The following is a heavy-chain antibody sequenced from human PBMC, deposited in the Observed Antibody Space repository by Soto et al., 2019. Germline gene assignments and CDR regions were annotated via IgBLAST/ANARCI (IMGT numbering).Heavy chain of an antibody. Sequence: QVQLVQSGAEVKKPGASVEVSCKASGYTFTTYAIHWVRQAPGQRLEWMGWINAGNGDTRYSQKFQGRVTITGDTSASTGYMELSSLTSEDTAVYYCARDKGSGPPRAAAFDIWGQGTMVTVSS. CDR3: ARDKGSGPPRAAAFDI. V-gene: IGHV1-3*01. CDR2: INAGNGDT. CDR1: GYTFTTYA. D-gene: IGHD6-25*01. J-gene: IGHJ3*02.